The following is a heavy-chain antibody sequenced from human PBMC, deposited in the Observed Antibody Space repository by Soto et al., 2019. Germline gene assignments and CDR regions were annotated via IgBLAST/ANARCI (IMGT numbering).Heavy chain of an antibody. CDR1: GGAISRYY. D-gene: IGHD2-21*02. Sequence: VRLQESGPGLVKPSETLSLTCTVSGGAISRYYWSWIRQPPGNGLEWIGYLYNAGSTIYNPSLNSRVSISVDMSQKQFSLNLNYVTAADTAVYYWARDLWGYCGTDCYPLDGWVQGTTVTVSS. J-gene: IGHJ6*02. CDR3: ARDLWGYCGTDCYPLDG. CDR2: LYNAGST. V-gene: IGHV4-59*01.